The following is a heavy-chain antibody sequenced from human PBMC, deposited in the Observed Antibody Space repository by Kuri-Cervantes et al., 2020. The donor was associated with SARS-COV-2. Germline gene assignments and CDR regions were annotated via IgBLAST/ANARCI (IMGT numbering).Heavy chain of an antibody. Sequence: SVKVSCKASGGTFSSYAISWVRQAPGQGLEWMGRIIPIFGIANYAQKFQGRVTITADKSTSTAYMELSSLRSEDTTVYYCARQLETTMLYYFDYWGQGTLVTVSS. CDR3: ARQLETTMLYYFDY. D-gene: IGHD3-10*02. V-gene: IGHV1-69*04. J-gene: IGHJ4*02. CDR2: IIPIFGIA. CDR1: GGTFSSYA.